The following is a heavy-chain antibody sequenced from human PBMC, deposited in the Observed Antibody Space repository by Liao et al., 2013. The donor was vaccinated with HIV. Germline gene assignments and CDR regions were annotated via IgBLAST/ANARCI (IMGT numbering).Heavy chain of an antibody. Sequence: QVRLQESGPGLVKPSQTLSLTCTVSGDLIRRDNYYWTWIRQPAGKGLEWIGHIYTSGSTNYNPSLKSRVFISADTSSNHVSLKLTSVTAADTAVYYCARVQWXPAPNWYSDLWGRGTLVIVSS. J-gene: IGHJ2*01. D-gene: IGHD1-26*01. CDR1: GDLIRRDNYY. CDR3: ARVQWXPAPNWYSDL. CDR2: IYTSGST. V-gene: IGHV4-61*02.